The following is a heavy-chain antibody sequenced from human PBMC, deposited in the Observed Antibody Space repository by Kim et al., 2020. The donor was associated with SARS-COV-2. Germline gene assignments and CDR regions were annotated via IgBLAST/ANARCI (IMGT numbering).Heavy chain of an antibody. D-gene: IGHD3-10*01. V-gene: IGHV1-18*01. J-gene: IGHJ6*02. Sequence: ASVKVSCKASGYTFTNYGISWVRQAPGQGLDWMGWISGYNGYTNYAHELQGRVTMTTDTSTTTAYMELGRLKSDDTAVYYCARGSVVRGVVGLISPYYYYVMDVWGQGTTVTVSS. CDR1: GYTFTNYG. CDR2: ISGYNGYT. CDR3: ARGSVVRGVVGLISPYYYYVMDV.